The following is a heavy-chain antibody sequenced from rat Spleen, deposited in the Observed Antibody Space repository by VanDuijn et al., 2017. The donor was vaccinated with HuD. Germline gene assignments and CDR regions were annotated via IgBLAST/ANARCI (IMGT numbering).Heavy chain of an antibody. CDR2: IWGDGNS. D-gene: IGHD3-2*01. Sequence: QVQLKESGPGLVQPSQTLSLTCTVSGFSLSNYGVIWVRQPPGKGLEWMGGIWGDGNSNYNSALKSRLSISRDTSKSQVFLKMNSLQIEDTAMYFCVRGSAYFDYWGQGVMVTVSS. CDR3: VRGSAYFDY. V-gene: IGHV2-13*01. J-gene: IGHJ2*01. CDR1: GFSLSNYG.